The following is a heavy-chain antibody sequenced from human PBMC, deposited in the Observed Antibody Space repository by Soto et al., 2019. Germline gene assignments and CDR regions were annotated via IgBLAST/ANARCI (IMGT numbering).Heavy chain of an antibody. Sequence: PGWSLSLSCAASGFTFSAYAMHWVRQAPVKGLELVAVISYDGSSKNYADSVKGRFTISRDNSKNTLYLQMNSLRDEDTALYYCARWAVTTNYYYYGMDVWGRGTTVPVSS. CDR1: GFTFSAYA. CDR2: ISYDGSSK. V-gene: IGHV3-30-3*01. D-gene: IGHD4-17*01. J-gene: IGHJ6*02. CDR3: ARWAVTTNYYYYGMDV.